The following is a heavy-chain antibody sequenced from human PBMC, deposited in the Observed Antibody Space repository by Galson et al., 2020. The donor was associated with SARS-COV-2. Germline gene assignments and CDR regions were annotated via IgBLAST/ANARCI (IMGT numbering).Heavy chain of an antibody. CDR2: ISYDGSNK. D-gene: IGHD1-1*01. Sequence: TGGSLRLSCAASGFTLSSYAMHWVRQAPGKGLEWVAVISYDGSNKYYADSVKGRFTISRDNSKNTLYLQMNSLRAEDTAVYYCARNEPGNWCDPWGQGTLVTVSS. V-gene: IGHV3-30-3*01. CDR1: GFTLSSYA. J-gene: IGHJ5*02. CDR3: ARNEPGNWCDP.